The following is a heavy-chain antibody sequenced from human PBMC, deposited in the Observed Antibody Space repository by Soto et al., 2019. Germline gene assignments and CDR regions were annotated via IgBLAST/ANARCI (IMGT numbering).Heavy chain of an antibody. CDR2: INPNSGGT. V-gene: IGHV1-2*04. CDR1: GYTFTGYY. D-gene: IGHD6-13*01. CDR3: ARGRWWQQQLVLFDY. J-gene: IGHJ4*02. Sequence: GASVKVSCKASGYTFTGYYMHWVRQAPGQGLEWMGWINPNSGGTNYAQKFQGWVTMTRDTSISTAYMELSRLRSDDTAVYYCARGRWWQQQLVLFDYWGQGTLVTVSS.